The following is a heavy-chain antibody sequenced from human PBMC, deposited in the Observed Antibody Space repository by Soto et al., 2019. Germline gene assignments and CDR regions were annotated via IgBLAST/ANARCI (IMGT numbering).Heavy chain of an antibody. J-gene: IGHJ4*02. CDR3: ASGIQLWLRRINNGYSG. CDR1: GGTFSTYA. CDR2: IIPMFGTA. V-gene: IGHV1-69*12. Sequence: QVQLVQSGAEVKKPESSVKVVCKAPGGTFSTYAISWVRQAPGQGLAWMGGIIPMFGTANYAQRFQDRVTITADESTNTVYMELSSLRSEDTAVYFCASGIQLWLRRINNGYSGWGQGTLVTVSS. D-gene: IGHD5-18*01.